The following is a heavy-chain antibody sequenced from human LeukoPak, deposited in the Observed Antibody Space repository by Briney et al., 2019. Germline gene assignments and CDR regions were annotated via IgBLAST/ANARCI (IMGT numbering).Heavy chain of an antibody. J-gene: IGHJ5*02. Sequence: SETLSLTCAVYGGSFSGYYWSWIRQPPGEGLEWIGEINHSGSTNYNPSLKSRVTISADTSKNQFSLKLSSVTAADTAVYYCARGGTVTTYNWFDPWGQGTLVTVSS. CDR3: ARGGTVTTYNWFDP. CDR2: INHSGST. V-gene: IGHV4-34*01. D-gene: IGHD4-17*01. CDR1: GGSFSGYY.